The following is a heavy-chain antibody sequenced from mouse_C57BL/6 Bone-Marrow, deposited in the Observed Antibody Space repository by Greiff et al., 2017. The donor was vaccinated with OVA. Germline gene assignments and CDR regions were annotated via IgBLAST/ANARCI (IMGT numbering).Heavy chain of an antibody. CDR3: ASYYGSSRYWYFDV. CDR1: GYTFTDYE. CDR2: IDPETGGT. D-gene: IGHD1-1*01. V-gene: IGHV1-15*01. J-gene: IGHJ1*03. Sequence: QVQLQQSGAELVRPGASVTLSCKASGYTFTDYEMHWVKQTPVHGLEWIGAIDPETGGTAYNQKFKGKAILTADKSSSTAYMELRSLTSEDSAVYYCASYYGSSRYWYFDVWGTGTTVTVSS.